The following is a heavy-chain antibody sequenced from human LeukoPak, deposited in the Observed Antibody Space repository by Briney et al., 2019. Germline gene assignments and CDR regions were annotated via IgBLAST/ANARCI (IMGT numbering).Heavy chain of an antibody. CDR3: ARAGSAAAGNFDY. D-gene: IGHD6-13*01. CDR1: GFTFSSYA. V-gene: IGHV3-23*01. CDR2: IRNSGGTT. Sequence: GGSLRLSCVASGFTFSSYAMSWVRQAPGKGLEWVSMIRNSGGTTDYADSVKGRFTISRDTSRNTVYLQMNSLRAEDTAVYYCARAGSAAAGNFDYWGQGTLVTVSS. J-gene: IGHJ4*02.